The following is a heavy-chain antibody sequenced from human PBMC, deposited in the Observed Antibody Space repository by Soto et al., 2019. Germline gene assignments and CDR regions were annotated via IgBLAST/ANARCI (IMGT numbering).Heavy chain of an antibody. CDR3: ARDYDILTGRGNDAFDI. V-gene: IGHV3-21*01. D-gene: IGHD3-9*01. CDR1: GFTFSSYS. J-gene: IGHJ3*02. Sequence: GGSLRLSCAASGFTFSSYSMNWVRQAPGKGLEWVSSISSSSSYIYYADSVKGRFTISRDNAKNSLYLQMNSLRAEDTAVYYCARDYDILTGRGNDAFDIWGQGTMVTVSS. CDR2: ISSSSSYI.